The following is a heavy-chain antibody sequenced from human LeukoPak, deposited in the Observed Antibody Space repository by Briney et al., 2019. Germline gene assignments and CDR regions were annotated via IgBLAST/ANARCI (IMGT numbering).Heavy chain of an antibody. D-gene: IGHD6-13*01. V-gene: IGHV5-51*01. J-gene: IGHJ5*02. CDR1: GYCFTSYW. CDR3: ARLSYSSSWYWFDP. Sequence: GESLQISCKGSGYCFTSYWIGWVRQMPGKGLEWMGIIYPGDSDTRYSPSFQGQVTISADKSISTAYLQWSSLKASDTAMYYCARLSYSSSWYWFDPWGQGTLVTVSS. CDR2: IYPGDSDT.